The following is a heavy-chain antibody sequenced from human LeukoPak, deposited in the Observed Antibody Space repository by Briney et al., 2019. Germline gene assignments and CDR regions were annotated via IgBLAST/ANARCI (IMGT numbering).Heavy chain of an antibody. V-gene: IGHV1-8*03. CDR2: MNPNSGNT. Sequence: ASVTVSCKASGYTFTNYDINWVRQATGQGLEWMGWMNPNSGNTGYAQKFQGRVTITRNTSISTAYMELSSLRSENTAVYYCARSDCGGDCYGYWGQGTLVTVSS. CDR1: GYTFTNYD. CDR3: ARSDCGGDCYGY. D-gene: IGHD2-21*01. J-gene: IGHJ4*02.